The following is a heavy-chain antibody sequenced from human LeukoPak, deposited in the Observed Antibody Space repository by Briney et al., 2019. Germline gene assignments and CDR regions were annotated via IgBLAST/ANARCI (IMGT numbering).Heavy chain of an antibody. CDR1: GYSLSSGYY. Sequence: TSETLSLTCSVSGYSLSSGYYWSWIRQPPGKGLEWIGSIYHSGSTYYNPPLKSRVTISKDRSKNQFSLKLSSVTAADTALYYCARRIAVTGSFDFWGQGTLVTVSS. CDR3: ARRIAVTGSFDF. V-gene: IGHV4-38-2*02. CDR2: IYHSGST. D-gene: IGHD6-19*01. J-gene: IGHJ4*02.